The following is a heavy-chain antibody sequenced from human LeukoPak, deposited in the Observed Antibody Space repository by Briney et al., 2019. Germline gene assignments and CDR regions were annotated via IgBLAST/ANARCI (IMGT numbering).Heavy chain of an antibody. V-gene: IGHV3-23*01. Sequence: AGGSLRLSCAASGFTFSSYAMSWVRQAPGKGLEWVSAISGSGGSTYYADSVKGRFTISRDNSKNTLYLQMNSLRAEDTAVYYCAKDLGWELPGWGRTGGAGEIFDYWGQGTLVTVSS. CDR2: ISGSGGST. CDR3: AKDLGWELPGWGRTGGAGEIFDY. J-gene: IGHJ4*02. D-gene: IGHD1-26*01. CDR1: GFTFSSYA.